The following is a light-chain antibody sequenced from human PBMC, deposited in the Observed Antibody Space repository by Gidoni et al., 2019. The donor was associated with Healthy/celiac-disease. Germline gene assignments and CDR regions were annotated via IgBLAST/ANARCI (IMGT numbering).Light chain of an antibody. CDR3: QQYNSYIT. V-gene: IGKV1-5*03. CDR2: KAS. CDR1: QSISSW. J-gene: IGKJ5*01. Sequence: DIQMTQSPSTLSASVGDRVTITCRASQSISSWLAWYQQKPGKAPKLLIYKASSLESGVPSRFSGSGSGTEFTLTISSLQPDDFATYYCQQYNSYITFXQXTRLX.